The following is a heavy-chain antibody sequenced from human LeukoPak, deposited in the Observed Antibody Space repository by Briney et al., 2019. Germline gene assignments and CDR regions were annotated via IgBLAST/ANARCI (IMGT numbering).Heavy chain of an antibody. D-gene: IGHD2-8*02. V-gene: IGHV3-66*01. CDR3: ARVSLWSYDY. CDR2: IYSGGST. J-gene: IGHJ4*02. Sequence: GGSLRLSCAASGFTVSSNYMSWVRQAPGKGLEWVSVIYSGGSTYCADSVKGRFTISRDNSKNTLYLQMNSLRAEDTAVYYCARVSLWSYDYWGQGTLVTVSS. CDR1: GFTVSSNY.